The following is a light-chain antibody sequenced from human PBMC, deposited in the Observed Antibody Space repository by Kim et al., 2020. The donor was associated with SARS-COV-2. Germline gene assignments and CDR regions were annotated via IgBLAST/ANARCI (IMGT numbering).Light chain of an antibody. Sequence: QPAKAPSTGEDNIVSNEGAERLHHKNGPPPKLPSYRNYPPPPGISERFSASRSGNTASLTITGLQTEDEADYYCSAWASSLRAWVFGGGTQLTAL. CDR1: DNIVSNEG. CDR3: SAWASSLRAWV. V-gene: IGLV10-54*02. CDR2: RNY. J-gene: IGLJ3*02.